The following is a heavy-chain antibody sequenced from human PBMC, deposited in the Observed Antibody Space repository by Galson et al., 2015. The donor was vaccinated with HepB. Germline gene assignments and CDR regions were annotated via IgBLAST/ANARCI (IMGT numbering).Heavy chain of an antibody. J-gene: IGHJ4*02. V-gene: IGHV1-24*01. CDR2: FDPEDGET. D-gene: IGHD3-22*01. Sequence: SVKVSCKVSGYTLTELSMHWVRQAPGKGLEWMGGFDPEDGETIYAQKFQGRVTMTEDTSTDTAYMELSSLGSEDTAVYYCATLDRDSSGYRVFDYWGQGTLVTVSS. CDR3: ATLDRDSSGYRVFDY. CDR1: GYTLTELS.